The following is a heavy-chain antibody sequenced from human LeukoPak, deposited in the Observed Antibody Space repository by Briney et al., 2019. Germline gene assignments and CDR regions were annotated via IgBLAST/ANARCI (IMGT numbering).Heavy chain of an antibody. Sequence: GGSLRLSCAASGFTFSSNVMIWVRQAPGKGLEWVSSIPASGGSTYYADSVKGRFTISRDNSKNSLYLQMNSLRAEDTAVYYCARDSAVAVTLQDYWGQGTLVTVSS. CDR2: IPASGGST. CDR3: ARDSAVAVTLQDY. J-gene: IGHJ4*02. D-gene: IGHD6-19*01. CDR1: GFTFSSNV. V-gene: IGHV3-23*01.